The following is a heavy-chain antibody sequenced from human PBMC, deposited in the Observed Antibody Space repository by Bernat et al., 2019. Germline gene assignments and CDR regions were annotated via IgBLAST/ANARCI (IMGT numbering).Heavy chain of an antibody. CDR2: IYYSGST. J-gene: IGHJ4*02. CDR3: ARTYYDCWSGYSTAYYFDY. D-gene: IGHD3-3*01. CDR1: GGSISSGGYY. Sequence: QVQLQESGPGLVKPSQTLSLTCTVSGGSISSGGYYWSWIRQHPGKGLEWIGYIYYSGSTYYNPSLKSRVTISVDTSKNQFSLKLSSVTAAETAVYYCARTYYDCWSGYSTAYYFDYWGQGTLVTVSS. V-gene: IGHV4-31*03.